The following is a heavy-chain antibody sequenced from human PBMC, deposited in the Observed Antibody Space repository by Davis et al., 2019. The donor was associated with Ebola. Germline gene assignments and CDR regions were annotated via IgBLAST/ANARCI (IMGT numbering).Heavy chain of an antibody. CDR3: ARGNNPDF. J-gene: IGHJ4*02. CDR1: GFSFSSNW. V-gene: IGHV3-7*01. D-gene: IGHD1-14*01. CDR2: INEDGSAR. Sequence: PGGSLRLSCAASGFSFSSNWMTWVRQAPGKRLEWVANINEDGSARYYVDSVRGRFTISRDNAKSSLYLQMNALRAEDTAVYFCARGNNPDFWGQGILVTVSS.